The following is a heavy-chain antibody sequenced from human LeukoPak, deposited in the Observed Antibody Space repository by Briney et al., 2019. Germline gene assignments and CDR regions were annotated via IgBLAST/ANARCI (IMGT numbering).Heavy chain of an antibody. CDR3: ASSFDYGIPDAFDI. J-gene: IGHJ3*02. CDR2: ISSSSSTI. CDR1: GFTFSSYS. V-gene: IGHV3-48*04. Sequence: PGGSLRLSCAASGFTFSSYSMNWVRQAPGKGLEWVSYISSSSSTIYYADSVKGRFTISRDNAKNSLYLQMNSRRAEDTAVYYCASSFDYGIPDAFDIWGQGTMVTVSS. D-gene: IGHD3-9*01.